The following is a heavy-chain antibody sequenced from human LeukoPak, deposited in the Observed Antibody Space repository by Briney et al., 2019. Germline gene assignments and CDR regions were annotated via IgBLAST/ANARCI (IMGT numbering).Heavy chain of an antibody. J-gene: IGHJ5*02. V-gene: IGHV3-23*01. CDR2: ISTSGGST. D-gene: IGHD2-21*02. Sequence: SGGSLRLSCAASGFTFSSYIMNWVRQVPGKGLEWVSAISTSGGSTYYADSVKGRFTISRDNSKNTLYLQMDSLRVEDTAVYYCAKGSLAYCGGDSAWGQGTLVTVSS. CDR3: AKGSLAYCGGDSA. CDR1: GFTFSSYI.